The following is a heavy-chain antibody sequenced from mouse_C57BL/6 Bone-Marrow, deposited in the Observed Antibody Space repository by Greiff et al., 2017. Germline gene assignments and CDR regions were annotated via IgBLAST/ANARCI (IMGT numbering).Heavy chain of an antibody. CDR3: ARLITAVVAEAMDY. Sequence: EVKLVESGGGLVKPGGSLKLSCAASGFTFSDYGMHWVRQAPEKGLEWVAYISSGSSTIYYADTVKGRFTISRDNAKNTLFLEMTSLRSEDTAMYDCARLITAVVAEAMDYWGQGTSVTVSS. V-gene: IGHV5-17*01. J-gene: IGHJ4*01. D-gene: IGHD1-1*01. CDR1: GFTFSDYG. CDR2: ISSGSSTI.